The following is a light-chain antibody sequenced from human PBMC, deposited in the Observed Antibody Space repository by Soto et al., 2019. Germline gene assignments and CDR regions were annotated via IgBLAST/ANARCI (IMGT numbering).Light chain of an antibody. CDR1: SGSVSTNYY. V-gene: IGLV8-61*01. Sequence: QTVVTQEPSFSVSPGGTVTLTCGLSSGSVSTNYYPSWYQQTPGQAPRTLMHSSNTRSSGVPDRFSGSILGNKAALTITGAQAEDEADYYCALYLGSGIWVFGGGTTLTVL. J-gene: IGLJ3*02. CDR3: ALYLGSGIWV. CDR2: SSN.